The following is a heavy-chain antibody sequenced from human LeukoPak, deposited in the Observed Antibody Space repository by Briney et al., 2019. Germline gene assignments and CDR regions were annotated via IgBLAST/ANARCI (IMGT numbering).Heavy chain of an antibody. V-gene: IGHV3-23*01. D-gene: IGHD6-13*01. Sequence: GGSLRLSCAASGFTFASYGMSWVRQAPGKGLEWVSTITGGGGSTYYADSVKGRFTISRDNSKDTLYLLMNSLRAEDTAAYYCAKGVFATPGAPWGQGTLVTVSS. CDR1: GFTFASYG. J-gene: IGHJ5*02. CDR2: ITGGGGST. CDR3: AKGVFATPGAP.